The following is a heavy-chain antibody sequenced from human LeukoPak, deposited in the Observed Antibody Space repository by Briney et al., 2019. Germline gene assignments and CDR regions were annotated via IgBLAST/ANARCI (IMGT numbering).Heavy chain of an antibody. CDR3: ARPFIAARYYYYMDV. V-gene: IGHV4-34*01. J-gene: IGHJ6*03. Sequence: SETLSLTCAVYGGSFSGYYWSWIRQPPGKGLEWIGEINHSGSTNYNPSLKSRVTISVDTSKNQFSLKLSSVTAADTAVYYCARPFIAARYYYYMDVWGKGTTVTVSS. D-gene: IGHD6-6*01. CDR1: GGSFSGYY. CDR2: INHSGST.